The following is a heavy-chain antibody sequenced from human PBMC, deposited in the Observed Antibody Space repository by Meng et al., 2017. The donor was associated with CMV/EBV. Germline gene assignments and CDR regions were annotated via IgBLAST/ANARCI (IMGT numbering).Heavy chain of an antibody. V-gene: IGHV1-18*01. CDR1: FSIFG. Sequence: FSIFGISWVRQAPGQGLEWMGWISAQKGNTKYAQKVQGRVTMTTDTSTSTAYMEVRSLRSDETAVYYCARDKGGFINWYFHNILAIDYWGQGTLVTVSS. CDR2: ISAQKGNT. D-gene: IGHD1-7*01. J-gene: IGHJ4*02. CDR3: ARDKGGFINWYFHNILAIDY.